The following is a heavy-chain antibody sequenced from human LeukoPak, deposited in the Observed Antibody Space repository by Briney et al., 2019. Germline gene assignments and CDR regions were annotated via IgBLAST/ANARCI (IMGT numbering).Heavy chain of an antibody. V-gene: IGHV3-73*01. J-gene: IGHJ3*02. CDR2: IRSKANSYAT. CDR3: TRLEDSGSYSGEGDFAAFDI. D-gene: IGHD1-26*01. CDR1: GFTFSGSA. Sequence: GGSLRLSCAASGFTFSGSAMHWVRQASGKGLEWVGRIRSKANSYATAYAASVKGRFTISRDDSKNTAYLQMNSLKTEDTAVYYCTRLEDSGSYSGEGDFAAFDIWGQGTMVTVSS.